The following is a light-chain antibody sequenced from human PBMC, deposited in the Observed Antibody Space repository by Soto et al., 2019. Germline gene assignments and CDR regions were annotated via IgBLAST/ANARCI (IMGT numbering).Light chain of an antibody. V-gene: IGKV1-39*01. CDR2: TAS. CDR3: QQSYSTLYT. CDR1: QSIDSY. J-gene: IGKJ2*01. Sequence: DIQMTQSPSSLSASVGDRVTITCRASQSIDSYLNWYQQKPGKAPKLLIYTASSLQSGVPSRFSGSGFGTDFTLTISSLQPEDFATYYWQQSYSTLYTFSQGTKLETK.